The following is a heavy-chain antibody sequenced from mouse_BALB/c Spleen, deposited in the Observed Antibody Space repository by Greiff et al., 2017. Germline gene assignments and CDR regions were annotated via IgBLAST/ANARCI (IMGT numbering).Heavy chain of an antibody. V-gene: IGHV3-2*02. J-gene: IGHJ2*01. CDR2: ISYSGST. D-gene: IGHD2-3*01. CDR3: ARGGWLGDY. CDR1: GYSITSDYA. Sequence: EVKLMESGPGLVKPSQSLSLTCTVTGYSITSDYAWNWIRQFPGNKLEWMGYISYSGSTSYNPSLKSRISITRDTSKNQFFLQLNSVTTEDTATYYCARGGWLGDYWGQGTTLTVSS.